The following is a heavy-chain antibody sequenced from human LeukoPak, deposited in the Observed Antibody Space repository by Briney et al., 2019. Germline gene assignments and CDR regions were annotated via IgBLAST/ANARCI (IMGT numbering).Heavy chain of an antibody. D-gene: IGHD3-9*01. V-gene: IGHV1-2*02. CDR2: INPNSGGT. J-gene: IGHJ4*02. Sequence: ASVKVSCKASGYTFTSYAMNWVRQAPGQGLEWMGWINPNSGGTNYAQKFQGRVTMTRDTSISTAYMELSRLRSDDTAVYYCARSGRLGSYYDILTGRTAGTYFDYWGQGTLVTVSS. CDR3: ARSGRLGSYYDILTGRTAGTYFDY. CDR1: GYTFTSYA.